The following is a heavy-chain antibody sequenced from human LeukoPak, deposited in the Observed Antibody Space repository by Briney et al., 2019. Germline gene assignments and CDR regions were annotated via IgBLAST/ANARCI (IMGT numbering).Heavy chain of an antibody. Sequence: SETLSLTCTVSGGSISSSSYYWGWIRQPPGKGLEWIGSIYYSGSTYYNPSLKSRVTIDVDTSKNQFSLQLSSVTAADTAVYYCASHGASGGYDFWSGYYPDGDYYYYGMDVWGQGTTVTVSS. CDR2: IYYSGST. CDR1: GGSISSSSYY. CDR3: ASHGASGGYDFWSGYYPDGDYYYYGMDV. J-gene: IGHJ6*02. V-gene: IGHV4-39*01. D-gene: IGHD3-3*01.